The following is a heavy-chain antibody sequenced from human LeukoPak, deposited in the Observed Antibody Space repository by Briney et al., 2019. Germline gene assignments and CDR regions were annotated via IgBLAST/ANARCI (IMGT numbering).Heavy chain of an antibody. Sequence: SETLSLTCTVSGGSISSSSYYWGWIRQPPGKGLEWIGSIYYSGSTYYNPSLKSRVTISVDTSKNQFSLKLSSVTAADTAVYYCARNNVEYSSSSPLNWLDPWGQGTLVTVSS. D-gene: IGHD6-6*01. J-gene: IGHJ5*02. CDR3: ARNNVEYSSSSPLNWLDP. CDR1: GGSISSSSYY. V-gene: IGHV4-39*01. CDR2: IYYSGST.